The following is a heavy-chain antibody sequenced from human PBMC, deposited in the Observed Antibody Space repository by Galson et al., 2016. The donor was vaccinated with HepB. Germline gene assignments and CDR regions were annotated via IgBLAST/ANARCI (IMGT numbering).Heavy chain of an antibody. CDR3: ATWGGVMGSTWFSGPFDF. J-gene: IGHJ4*02. D-gene: IGHD1-26*01. CDR1: GGTFSRYA. Sequence: SVKVSCKVSGGTFSRYAISWVRQAPGQGPEWMGASVPIVRTTTYAQKFQGRVTITADESTSTAYMEVSSLTSDDTAVYYCATWGGVMGSTWFSGPFDFWGQGTLVTVSS. V-gene: IGHV1-69*13. CDR2: SVPIVRTT.